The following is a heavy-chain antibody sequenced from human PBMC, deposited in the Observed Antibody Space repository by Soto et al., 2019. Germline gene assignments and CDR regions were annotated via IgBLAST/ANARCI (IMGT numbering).Heavy chain of an antibody. Sequence: PGGSLRLSCAASGFTFSSYAMSWVRQAPGKGLEWVSAISGSGGSTYYADSVKGRFTVSRDNSKNTLYLQMNSLRAEDTAVYYCAKSGYDFWSASDYWGQGTLVTVSS. CDR3: AKSGYDFWSASDY. J-gene: IGHJ4*02. CDR1: GFTFSSYA. V-gene: IGHV3-23*01. CDR2: ISGSGGST. D-gene: IGHD3-3*01.